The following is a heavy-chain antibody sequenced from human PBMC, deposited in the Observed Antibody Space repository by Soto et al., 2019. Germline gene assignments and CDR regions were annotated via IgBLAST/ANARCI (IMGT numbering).Heavy chain of an antibody. CDR2: IWYDGSNK. CDR3: ARDSSPYYDFWSGPSRYYYYYGMDV. CDR1: GFTFSSYV. Sequence: WSLRLSCAASGFTFSSYVMHWVRQAPGKGLEWVAVIWYDGSNKYYADSVKGRFTISRDNTKNTLYLQMNSLRAEDTAVYYCARDSSPYYDFWSGPSRYYYYYGMDVWGQGTTVTVSS. J-gene: IGHJ6*02. D-gene: IGHD3-3*01. V-gene: IGHV3-33*01.